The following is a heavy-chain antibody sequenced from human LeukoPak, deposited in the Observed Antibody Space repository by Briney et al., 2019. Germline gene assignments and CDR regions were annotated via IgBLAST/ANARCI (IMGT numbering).Heavy chain of an antibody. V-gene: IGHV4-59*02. CDR2: VSYSANT. J-gene: IGHJ5*02. Sequence: SETLSLTCSVSGGSVTNYQWGWIRQPPGKGLEWIAYVSYSANTNYNPSLRSRVTISVDTSKNQFSLKLSSVTAADTAVYYCARGRNYYGSGSYGWFDPWGQGTLVTVSS. CDR3: ARGRNYYGSGSYGWFDP. D-gene: IGHD3-10*01. CDR1: GGSVTNYQ.